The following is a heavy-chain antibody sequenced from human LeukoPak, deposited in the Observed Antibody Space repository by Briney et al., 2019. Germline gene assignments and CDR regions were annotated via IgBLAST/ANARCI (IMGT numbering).Heavy chain of an antibody. J-gene: IGHJ3*02. V-gene: IGHV5-51*01. CDR2: IYPADSDT. D-gene: IGHD3-22*01. Sequence: GESLKISCKGSGFSFTSYWIGWVRQMPGKGLEYMGIIYPADSDTRYSPSFQGQVTISADKSISTAYLQWSSLKASDTAMYYCARMYYYDSSGYPLWAFDIWGQGTMVTVSS. CDR3: ARMYYYDSSGYPLWAFDI. CDR1: GFSFTSYW.